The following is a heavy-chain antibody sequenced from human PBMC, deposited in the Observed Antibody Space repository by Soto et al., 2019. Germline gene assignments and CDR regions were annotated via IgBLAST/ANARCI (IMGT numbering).Heavy chain of an antibody. CDR1: GGSISSSSYY. Sequence: SETLSLTCTVSGGSISSSSYYWGWIRQPPGKGLEWIGSIYYSGSTYYNPSLKSRVTISVDTSKNQFSLNLSSVTAADTAVYYCARQLYDFWSGYYHYYYYYGMDVWGQGTTVTVSS. J-gene: IGHJ6*02. D-gene: IGHD3-3*01. CDR3: ARQLYDFWSGYYHYYYYYGMDV. CDR2: IYYSGST. V-gene: IGHV4-39*01.